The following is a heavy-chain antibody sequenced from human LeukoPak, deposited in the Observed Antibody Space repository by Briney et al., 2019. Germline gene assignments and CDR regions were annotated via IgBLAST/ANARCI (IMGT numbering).Heavy chain of an antibody. CDR2: ISSRSYI. CDR1: GFTFSSYS. D-gene: IGHD1-26*01. Sequence: GGSLRLSCAASGFTFSSYSMNWVRQAPGKGLEWVSSISSRSYIYYADSVKGRFTISRDNAKNSLYLQMNSLRAEDTAVYYCARVVVGAKRTTDYWGQGTLVTVSS. V-gene: IGHV3-21*01. CDR3: ARVVVGAKRTTDY. J-gene: IGHJ4*02.